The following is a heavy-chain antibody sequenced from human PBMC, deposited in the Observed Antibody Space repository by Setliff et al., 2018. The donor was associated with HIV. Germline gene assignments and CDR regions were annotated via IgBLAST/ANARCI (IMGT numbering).Heavy chain of an antibody. CDR1: DASISNYH. CDR2: IYYSGST. V-gene: IGHV4-59*01. J-gene: IGHJ5*01. CDR3: ARTRYYYDSSDRYWVIDS. D-gene: IGHD3-22*01. Sequence: PSETLSLTCTVSDASISNYHWSWIRQPPGKGLEWIGYIYYSGSTNYNPSLKSRVTISIDTSTNQFSLKLTSVTAADTAAYFCARTRYYYDSSDRYWVIDSWGPGTLVTVYS.